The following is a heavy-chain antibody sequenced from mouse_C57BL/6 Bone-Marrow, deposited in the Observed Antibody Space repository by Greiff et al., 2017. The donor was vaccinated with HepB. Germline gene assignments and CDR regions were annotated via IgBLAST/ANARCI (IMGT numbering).Heavy chain of an antibody. V-gene: IGHV10-1*01. Sequence: EVQRVESGGGLVQPKGSLKLSCAASGFSFNTYAMNWVRQAPGKGLEWVARIRSKSNNYATYYADSVKDRYTISRDDSESMLYLQMNNLKTEDTAMYYCVRQESNSHYFDYWGQGTTLTVSS. CDR1: GFSFNTYA. J-gene: IGHJ2*01. D-gene: IGHD4-1*01. CDR2: IRSKSNNYAT. CDR3: VRQESNSHYFDY.